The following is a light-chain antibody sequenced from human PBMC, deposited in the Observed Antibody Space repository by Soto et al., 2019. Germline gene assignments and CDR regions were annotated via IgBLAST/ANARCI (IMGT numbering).Light chain of an antibody. CDR2: GAS. V-gene: IGKV1-39*01. Sequence: IQMTQSPSSLSASVGDSVTVTCRASQSINIYLNWYQQKPGKAPTLLIYGASSLQSGVPSRFTGGGSRTDFTLTISILQPEDFATYYCQQSYRSPYTFGQGTNLEIK. CDR3: QQSYRSPYT. J-gene: IGKJ2*01. CDR1: QSINIY.